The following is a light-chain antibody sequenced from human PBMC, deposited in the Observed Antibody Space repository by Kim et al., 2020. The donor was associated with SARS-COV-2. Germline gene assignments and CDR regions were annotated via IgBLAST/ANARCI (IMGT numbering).Light chain of an antibody. CDR3: QQYNNWPPYA. J-gene: IGKJ2*01. Sequence: EIVMTQSPATLSVSPGERATLSCRASQSVSSNLALYQQKPGQAPRLLIYGASTRATGIPARFSGSGSGTEFTLNISSLQSEDFAVYYWQQYNNWPPYAFGKGTKLEI. V-gene: IGKV3-15*01. CDR2: GAS. CDR1: QSVSSN.